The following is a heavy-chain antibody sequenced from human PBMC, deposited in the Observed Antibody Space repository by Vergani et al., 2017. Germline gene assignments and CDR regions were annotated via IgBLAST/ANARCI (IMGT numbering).Heavy chain of an antibody. Sequence: QVKLQESGPGLVKPSETLALTCTVSGASVNSYYWGWIRQPPGKGLEGIGSIYNSGSTYYNPSLKSRVTISVDTSKNQFSLKLSSVTAADTAVYYCARRHGYSYYYYYYMAVWGKGTTVTISS. CDR1: GASVNSYY. CDR2: IYNSGST. J-gene: IGHJ6*03. D-gene: IGHD5-18*01. CDR3: ARRHGYSYYYYYYMAV. V-gene: IGHV4-39*01.